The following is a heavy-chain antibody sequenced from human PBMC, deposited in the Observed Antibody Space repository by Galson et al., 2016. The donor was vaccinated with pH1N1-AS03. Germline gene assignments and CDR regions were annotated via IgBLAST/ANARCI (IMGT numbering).Heavy chain of an antibody. CDR1: GGSISSYY. J-gene: IGHJ4*02. V-gene: IGHV4-59*08. CDR2: VFYNGTT. Sequence: ETLSLTCTVSGGSISSYYWSWIRQPPGKRLEWIGYVFYNGTTNYNPSLKSRVTISVDTSKNQFSLKLTSVTAADTAVYYCARFPDYGDDVGYWGQGTLVTVSS. CDR3: ARFPDYGDDVGY. D-gene: IGHD4-17*01.